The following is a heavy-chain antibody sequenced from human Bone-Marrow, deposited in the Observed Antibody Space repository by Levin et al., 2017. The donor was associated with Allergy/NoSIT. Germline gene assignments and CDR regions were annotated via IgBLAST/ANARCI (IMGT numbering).Heavy chain of an antibody. J-gene: IGHJ4*02. V-gene: IGHV3-74*01. CDR3: AGSGGYCGGDCYSGSFQY. D-gene: IGHD2-21*02. CDR2: ITGDGTRT. CDR1: GLTLSHYW. Sequence: GGSLRLSCAASGLTLSHYWMHWVRQAPGKGLVWVSRITGDGTRTSYADSMRGRFTISRDNAKNTVYLQMNSLRADDTAVYYCAGSGGYCGGDCYSGSFQYWGQGALVTVSS.